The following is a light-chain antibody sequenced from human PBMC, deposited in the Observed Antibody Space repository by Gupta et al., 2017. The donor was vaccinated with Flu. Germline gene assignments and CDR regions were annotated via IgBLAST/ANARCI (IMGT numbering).Light chain of an antibody. J-gene: IGKJ1*01. V-gene: IGKV4-1*01. Sequence: DIVMTQSPDSLAVSLGERATINCKSSQSVLYSLNNANYLAWYQQKPGQPPKLLISWASTRESGVPDRFTGSGSGTDFTLTISNLQAEDVAVYYCQQYYNIPTWTFGQGTKVEIK. CDR2: WAS. CDR3: QQYYNIPTWT. CDR1: QSVLYSLNNANY.